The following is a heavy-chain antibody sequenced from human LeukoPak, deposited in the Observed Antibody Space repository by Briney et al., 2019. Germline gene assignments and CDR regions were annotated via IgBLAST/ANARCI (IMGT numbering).Heavy chain of an antibody. CDR1: GFTFSSYG. CDR2: IWYDGSNK. D-gene: IGHD6-13*01. V-gene: IGHV3-33*06. J-gene: IGHJ3*02. Sequence: GRSLRLSCAASGFTFSSYGMHWVRQAPGKGLEWVAVIWYDGSNKYYADSVKGRFTISRDNSKNTLYLQMNSLRAEDTAVYYCAKDLLPGYSSSLGAFDIWGQGTMVTVSS. CDR3: AKDLLPGYSSSLGAFDI.